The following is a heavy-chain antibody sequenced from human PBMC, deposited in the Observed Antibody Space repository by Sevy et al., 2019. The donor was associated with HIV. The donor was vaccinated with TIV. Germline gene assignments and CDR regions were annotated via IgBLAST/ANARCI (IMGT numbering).Heavy chain of an antibody. CDR1: GGSISGSGYF. V-gene: IGHV4-39*01. CDR3: TGHPPNY. Sequence: SETLSLTCTVSGGSISGSGYFWGWIRQPPGKGLEWIGSIYYSGDTYYNPSLKSRVTISVDTSKNQVSLKLSSVTAADTAVYYCTGHPPNYWGQGTLVTVSS. J-gene: IGHJ4*02. CDR2: IYYSGDT.